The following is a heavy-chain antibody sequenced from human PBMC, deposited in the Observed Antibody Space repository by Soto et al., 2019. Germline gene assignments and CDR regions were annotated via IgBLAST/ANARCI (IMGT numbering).Heavy chain of an antibody. CDR1: GFTFSSYA. D-gene: IGHD5-18*01. CDR3: AKDYSIKTAMATFFNS. Sequence: WGSLRLSCAASGFTFSSYAMSWFRQAPGKGLEWISVISGSGARTNYADSVKGRFTISRDNSKNTLNLQMNGPRAEDTAVYYCAKDYSIKTAMATFFNSWGQGPLVTVSS. CDR2: ISGSGART. J-gene: IGHJ4*02. V-gene: IGHV3-23*01.